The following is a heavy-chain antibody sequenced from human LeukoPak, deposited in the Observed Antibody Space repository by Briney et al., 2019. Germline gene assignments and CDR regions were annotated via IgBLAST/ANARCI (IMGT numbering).Heavy chain of an antibody. V-gene: IGHV4-31*03. J-gene: IGHJ6*02. CDR3: ARDLRLAYCGGDCYSNYYYYYGMGV. CDR1: GGSISSGGYY. CDR2: IYYSGST. D-gene: IGHD2-21*02. Sequence: KSSETLSLTCTVSGGSISSGGYYWSWIRQHPGKGLEWIGYIYYSGSTYYNPSLKSRVTISVDTSKNQFSLKLSSVTAADTAVYYCARDLRLAYCGGDCYSNYYYYYGMGVWGQGTTVTVSS.